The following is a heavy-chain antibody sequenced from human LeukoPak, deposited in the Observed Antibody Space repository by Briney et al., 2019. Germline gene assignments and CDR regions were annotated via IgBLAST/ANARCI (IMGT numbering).Heavy chain of an antibody. CDR2: IYPSDSDT. Sequence: GESLKISCKGSGYTFTSYWIGWVRQMPGKGLEWMGVIYPSDSDTRYSPSFQGQVTISADKSISTAYLQWRSLKASDTAMYYCARQRDGYSDYWGQGTLVTVSS. CDR1: GYTFTSYW. CDR3: ARQRDGYSDY. D-gene: IGHD5-24*01. J-gene: IGHJ4*02. V-gene: IGHV5-51*01.